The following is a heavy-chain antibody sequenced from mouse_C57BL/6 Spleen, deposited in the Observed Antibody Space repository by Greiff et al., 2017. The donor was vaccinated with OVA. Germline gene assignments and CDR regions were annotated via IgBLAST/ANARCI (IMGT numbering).Heavy chain of an antibody. V-gene: IGHV1-76*01. CDR3: ARGKLGPFDY. D-gene: IGHD4-1*01. Sequence: VQLQQSGAELVRPGASVKLSCKASGYTFTDYYINWVKQRPGQGLEWIARIYPGSGNTYYNEKFKGKATLTAEKSSSTAYMQLSSLTSEDSAVYFCARGKLGPFDYWGQGTTRTVSS. CDR1: GYTFTDYY. CDR2: IYPGSGNT. J-gene: IGHJ2*01.